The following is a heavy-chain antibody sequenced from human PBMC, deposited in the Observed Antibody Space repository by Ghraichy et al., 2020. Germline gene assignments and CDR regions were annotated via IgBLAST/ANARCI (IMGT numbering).Heavy chain of an antibody. CDR2: ISYDGSSK. CDR1: GLSFSGHA. V-gene: IGHV3-30*01. J-gene: IGHJ5*01. CDR3: ARHSTGNYFVGSFDS. Sequence: GGSLRLSCAASGLSFSGHAMHWVRQAPGKGLEWVAVISYDGSSKYYADSVKGRFSISRDTSKNTLYLQMNSLRREDTSMYYCARHSTGNYFVGSFDSWGQGTQVIVSS. D-gene: IGHD3-10*01.